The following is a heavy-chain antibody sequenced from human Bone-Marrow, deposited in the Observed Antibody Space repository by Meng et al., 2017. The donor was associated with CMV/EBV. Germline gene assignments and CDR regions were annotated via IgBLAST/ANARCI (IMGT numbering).Heavy chain of an antibody. CDR1: GFTFTKHW. J-gene: IGHJ4*02. CDR2: INGDATRT. CDR3: ARDGGSTFFDD. Sequence: GGSLRLSCAASGFTFTKHWMHWVRQAPGKGLEWVSRINGDATRTSYVDSVEGRFTIARDNAKNTVHLQMNSLGVEDTAVYYCARDGGSTFFDDWGQGALVTVSS. D-gene: IGHD3-16*01. V-gene: IGHV3-74*01.